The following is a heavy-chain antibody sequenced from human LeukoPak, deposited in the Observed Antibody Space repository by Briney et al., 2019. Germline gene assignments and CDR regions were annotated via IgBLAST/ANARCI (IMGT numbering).Heavy chain of an antibody. J-gene: IGHJ4*02. CDR2: IIGSVGST. CDR3: AKDLTVRGVDY. CDR1: GFTFSSYG. V-gene: IGHV3-23*01. Sequence: PGGTLRLSCVASGFTFSSYGMSWVRQAQGEGLEWVASIIGSVGSTYYADSVKGRFTISRDNSKNTLYLQMNSLRAEDTAVYYCAKDLTVRGVDYWGQGTLVTVSS. D-gene: IGHD3-10*01.